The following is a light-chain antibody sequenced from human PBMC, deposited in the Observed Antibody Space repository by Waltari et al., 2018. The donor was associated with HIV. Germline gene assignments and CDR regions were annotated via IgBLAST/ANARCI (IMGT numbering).Light chain of an antibody. Sequence: DIVMTQSPLSLPVTPGEPASISCRSSQSLLNSNGFNYLDWYLQKPGQSPRLLSYLASDRATGVSDRFSGSGSGTDFTLKISRVEAEDVGVYYCMQALQTPLITFGQGTRLEIK. CDR1: QSLLNSNGFNY. CDR3: MQALQTPLIT. V-gene: IGKV2-28*01. CDR2: LAS. J-gene: IGKJ5*01.